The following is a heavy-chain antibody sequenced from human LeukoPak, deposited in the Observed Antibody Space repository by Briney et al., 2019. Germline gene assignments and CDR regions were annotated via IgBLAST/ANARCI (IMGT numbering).Heavy chain of an antibody. J-gene: IGHJ4*02. V-gene: IGHV3-7*01. CDR1: GFTFSSYW. CDR3: AKAGIRGSSPYKPDY. Sequence: GGSLRLSCAASGFTFSSYWMSWVRQAPGKGLEWVANIKQDGSVKYYVDSVKGRFTISRDNAKNSLYLQINSLRAEDTAVYYCAKAGIRGSSPYKPDYWGQGALVTVSS. CDR2: IKQDGSVK. D-gene: IGHD6-6*01.